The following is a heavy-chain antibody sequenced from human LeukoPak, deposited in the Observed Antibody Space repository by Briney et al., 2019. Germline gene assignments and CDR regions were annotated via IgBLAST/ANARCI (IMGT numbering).Heavy chain of an antibody. CDR2: IYYSGST. D-gene: IGHD5-24*01. CDR1: GVSISSGDYY. J-gene: IGHJ4*02. CDR3: ARYRWLQSPGFDY. Sequence: SETLSLTCTVSGVSISSGDYYWSWIRQPPGKGLEWIGYIYYSGSTYYNPSLKSRVTISVDTSKNQFSLKLSSVTAADTAVYYCARYRWLQSPGFDYWGQGTLVTVSS. V-gene: IGHV4-30-4*08.